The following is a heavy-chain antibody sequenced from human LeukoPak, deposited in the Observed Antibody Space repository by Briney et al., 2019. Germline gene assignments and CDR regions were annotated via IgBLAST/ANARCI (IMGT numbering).Heavy chain of an antibody. CDR2: INHSGST. Sequence: SETLSLTCAVYGGSFSGYYWSWIRQPPGKGLEWIGEINHSGSTNYNPSLKSRVTISVDTSKNQFSLKLSSVTAADTAVYYCAWAGRGGNWFDPWGQGTLVTVSS. D-gene: IGHD1-1*01. CDR3: AWAGRGGNWFDP. CDR1: GGSFSGYY. V-gene: IGHV4-34*01. J-gene: IGHJ5*02.